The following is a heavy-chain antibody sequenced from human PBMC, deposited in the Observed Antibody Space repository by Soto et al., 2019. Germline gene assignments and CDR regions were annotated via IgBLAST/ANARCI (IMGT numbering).Heavy chain of an antibody. CDR3: ARGKEFWRAGTYYFVMYF. CDR1: GFSFRDYW. V-gene: IGHV3-7*01. CDR2: IKQDGSEK. J-gene: IGHJ6*04. D-gene: IGHD1-26*01. Sequence: GGSLRLSCAASGFSFRDYWVTWVRQAPGKGLDWVANIKQDGSEKYYLDSLKGRFTIPRDNAKNSVYLLMNSLRAEDTAVYYCARGKEFWRAGTYYFVMYFWGKGTTVTGSA.